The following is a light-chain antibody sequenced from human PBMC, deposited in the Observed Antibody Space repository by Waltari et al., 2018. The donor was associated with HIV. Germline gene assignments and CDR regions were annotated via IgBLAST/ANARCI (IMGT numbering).Light chain of an antibody. V-gene: IGKV1-39*01. CDR3: QKCYSTPLT. CDR1: ESISSY. CDR2: AAS. Sequence: DIQMPQYPSSLSASVAARVTITFRTSESISSYLKWYQKKPGKAPKLLIYAASSLQSGVPSRFNGIGSATEFTLTISSLQTEDFATYYCQKCYSTPLTFGQGTQVEIK. J-gene: IGKJ1*01.